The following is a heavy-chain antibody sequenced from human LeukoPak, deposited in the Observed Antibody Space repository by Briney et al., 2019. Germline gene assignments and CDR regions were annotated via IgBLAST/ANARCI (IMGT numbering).Heavy chain of an antibody. Sequence: PSETLSLTCTVSGGSISSYYWSWIRQPAGKGLEWIGRIYTSGSTNYNPSLKSRVTMSVDTSKNQFSLKLSSVTAADTAVCYCAREILWFGERTRNFDYWGQGTLVTVSS. J-gene: IGHJ4*02. CDR1: GGSISSYY. V-gene: IGHV4-4*07. CDR2: IYTSGST. CDR3: AREILWFGERTRNFDY. D-gene: IGHD3-10*01.